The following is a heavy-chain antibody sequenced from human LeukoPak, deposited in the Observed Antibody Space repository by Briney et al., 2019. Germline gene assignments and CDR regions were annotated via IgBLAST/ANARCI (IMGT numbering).Heavy chain of an antibody. D-gene: IGHD3-9*01. CDR2: IYYSGST. Sequence: PSETLSLTCTVSGGSISSYYWSWIRQPPGKGLEWIGYIYYSGSTNYNPSLKSRVTISVDTSKNQFSLKLGSVTAADTAVYYCARGDLDILTGYPSRGGDVWGQGTTVTVSS. J-gene: IGHJ6*02. CDR3: ARGDLDILTGYPSRGGDV. V-gene: IGHV4-59*01. CDR1: GGSISSYY.